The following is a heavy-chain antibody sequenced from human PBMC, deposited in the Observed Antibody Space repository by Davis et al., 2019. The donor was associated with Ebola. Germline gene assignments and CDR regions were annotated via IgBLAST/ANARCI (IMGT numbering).Heavy chain of an antibody. D-gene: IGHD2-2*01. J-gene: IGHJ6*03. CDR2: MSTTGQTI. V-gene: IGHV3-11*04. CDR3: ARDPPNAMPLYYMDV. CDR1: GFIFSDHH. Sequence: PGESLKISCEASGFIFSDHHMSWIRQAPGKGLEWVAYMSTTGQTIYYADSVKDRFIISRDNAKSSLFLQMNSLRVEDTAVYFCARDPPNAMPLYYMDVWGKGTTVTVSS.